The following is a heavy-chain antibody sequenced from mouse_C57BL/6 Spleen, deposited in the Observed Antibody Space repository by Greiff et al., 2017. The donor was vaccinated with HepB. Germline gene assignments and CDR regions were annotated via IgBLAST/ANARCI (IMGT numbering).Heavy chain of an antibody. D-gene: IGHD2-4*01. Sequence: VKLVESGAELVKPGASVKMSCKASGYTFTTYPIEWMKQNHGKSLEWIGNFHPYNDDTKYNEKFKGKATLTVEKSSSTVYLELSRLTSDDSAVYYCARGDYDYDGYYAMDYWGQGTSVTVSS. CDR3: ARGDYDYDGYYAMDY. CDR2: FHPYNDDT. CDR1: GYTFTTYP. J-gene: IGHJ4*01. V-gene: IGHV1-47*01.